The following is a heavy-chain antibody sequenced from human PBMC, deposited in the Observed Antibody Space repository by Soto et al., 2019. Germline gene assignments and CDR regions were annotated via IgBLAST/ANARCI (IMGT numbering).Heavy chain of an antibody. V-gene: IGHV1-2*02. CDR3: TTLTLDP. CDR1: GCTFTAFS. D-gene: IGHD3-9*01. CDR2: VNPNTGVT. J-gene: IGHJ5*02. Sequence: AAVMVSCTACGCTFTAFSMNWVRQAPGQGLEWMGWVNPNTGVTKYAQKFQGRVTMTRDTSINTAYMELSGLTSDDTAVYYCTTLTLDPWGQGTLVTVSS.